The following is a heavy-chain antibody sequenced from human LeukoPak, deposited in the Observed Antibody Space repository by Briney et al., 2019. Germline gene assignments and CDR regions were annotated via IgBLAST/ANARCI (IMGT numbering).Heavy chain of an antibody. CDR2: LYSGGST. CDR1: GFTFSSYG. V-gene: IGHV3-NL1*01. CDR3: ARGARSLRFFDF. J-gene: IGHJ4*02. Sequence: PGGSLRLSCAASGFTFSSYGMHWVRQAPGKGLEWVSSLYSGGSTYYADSTQGRFTISRDSSTNTVFLQISNLKIEDTAVYYCARGARSLRFFDFWGQGALVTVSS.